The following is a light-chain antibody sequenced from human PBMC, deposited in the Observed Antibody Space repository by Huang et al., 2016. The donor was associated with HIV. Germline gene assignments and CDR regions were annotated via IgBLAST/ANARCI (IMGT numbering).Light chain of an antibody. Sequence: DIVLTQSPGTLSLSPGERAILFCRASQSVSPNYLAWYQQRPGQAPRLLIHGASNRATGIPDRFSGSGSGTDFTLTISRLEPEDSAVYYCQQYGNSLWTFGQGTKVEIK. CDR2: GAS. CDR3: QQYGNSLWT. J-gene: IGKJ1*01. V-gene: IGKV3-20*01. CDR1: QSVSPNY.